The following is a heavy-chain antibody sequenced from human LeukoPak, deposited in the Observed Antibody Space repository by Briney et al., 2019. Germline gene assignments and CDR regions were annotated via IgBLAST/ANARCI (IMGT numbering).Heavy chain of an antibody. J-gene: IGHJ6*03. D-gene: IGHD3-10*01. V-gene: IGHV3-30*04. CDR2: ISYDGSNK. CDR3: ARDKGYYYGSGYMDV. Sequence: GGSLRLSCAASGFTFSSYAMHWVRQAPGKGLEWVAVISYDGSNKYYADSVKGRFTISRDNSKNTLYLQMNSLRAEDTAVYYCARDKGYYYGSGYMDVWGKGTTVTVSS. CDR1: GFTFSSYA.